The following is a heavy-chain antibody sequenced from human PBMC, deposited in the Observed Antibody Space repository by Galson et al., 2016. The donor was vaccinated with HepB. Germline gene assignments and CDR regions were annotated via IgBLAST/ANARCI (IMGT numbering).Heavy chain of an antibody. D-gene: IGHD1-1*01. CDR3: ARGYREFDY. J-gene: IGHJ4*02. CDR2: IYSGGST. CDR1: GFTVSSSY. V-gene: IGHV3-53*01. Sequence: SLRLSCAASGFTVSSSYMSWVRQAPGKGLEWVSVIYSGGSTYYADSVKGRFTISRDNAKNSLYLQMNNLRAEDTAVYYCARGYREFDYWGQGTLVTVSS.